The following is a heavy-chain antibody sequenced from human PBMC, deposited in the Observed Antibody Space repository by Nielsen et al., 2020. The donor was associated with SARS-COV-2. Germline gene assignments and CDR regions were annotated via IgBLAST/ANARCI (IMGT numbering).Heavy chain of an antibody. CDR2: INHSGST. CDR3: ANYDFWSGLSFDP. J-gene: IGHJ5*02. Sequence: SETPSLTCAVYGGSFSGYYWSWIRQPPGKGLEWIGEINHSGSTNYNPSLKSRVTISVDTSKNQFSLKLSSVTAADTAVYYCANYDFWSGLSFDPWGQGTLVTVSS. CDR1: GGSFSGYY. D-gene: IGHD3-3*01. V-gene: IGHV4-34*01.